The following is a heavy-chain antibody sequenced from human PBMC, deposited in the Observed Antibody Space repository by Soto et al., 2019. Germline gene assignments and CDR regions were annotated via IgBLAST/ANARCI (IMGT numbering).Heavy chain of an antibody. CDR1: GYSFTSYW. V-gene: IGHV5-51*01. D-gene: IGHD2-2*01. Sequence: GESLKISCKGSGYSFTSYWIGWVRQMPGKGLEWMGIIYPGDSDTRYSPSFQGQVTISADKSISTAYLQWSSLKASDTAMYYCARLGCSSTSCANYYYYYMDVWGQGTTVTVSS. CDR2: IYPGDSDT. J-gene: IGHJ6*03. CDR3: ARLGCSSTSCANYYYYYMDV.